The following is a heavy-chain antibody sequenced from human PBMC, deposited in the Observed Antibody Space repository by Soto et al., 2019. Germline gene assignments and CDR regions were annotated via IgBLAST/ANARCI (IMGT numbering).Heavy chain of an antibody. CDR2: ISGSGKTT. D-gene: IGHD6-19*01. CDR1: GFTFSNYS. CDR3: ARDLYSSGFFEY. J-gene: IGHJ4*02. Sequence: GGSLRLSCAVSGFTFSNYSMSWVRQAPGQGLEWVSSISGSGKTTYYADSVEGRFTISRDNSKNTLYLQMNSLRAEDTAVYYCARDLYSSGFFEYWGQGTLVTVSS. V-gene: IGHV3-23*01.